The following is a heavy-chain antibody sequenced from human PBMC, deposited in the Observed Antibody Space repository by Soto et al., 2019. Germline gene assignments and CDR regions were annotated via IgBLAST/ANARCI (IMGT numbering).Heavy chain of an antibody. V-gene: IGHV1-18*01. J-gene: IGHJ5*02. CDR3: ARVIPGVEAWFDP. D-gene: IGHD2-2*01. Sequence: SVKVSCKASGYTFTNFGVTWVRRAPGQGLEWMGWISAYTDTPNYAQKFQGRVTMTIDTSTSTAYMDLRSLTSDDTAVYYCARVIPGVEAWFDPRGQGTLVTVSS. CDR1: GYTFTNFG. CDR2: ISAYTDTP.